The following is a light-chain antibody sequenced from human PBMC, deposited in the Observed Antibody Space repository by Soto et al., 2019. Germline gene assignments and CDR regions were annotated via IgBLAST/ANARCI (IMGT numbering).Light chain of an antibody. Sequence: DIQMTQSPSTLSASVGDRVTITCRASQSISSWLAWYQQKPGKAPKLLIYKASSLESGVPSRFSGSGSGTEFTLTISILQPDDFETYYCQQDNSYLITFGQGTRLEIK. CDR2: KAS. J-gene: IGKJ5*01. CDR1: QSISSW. CDR3: QQDNSYLIT. V-gene: IGKV1-5*03.